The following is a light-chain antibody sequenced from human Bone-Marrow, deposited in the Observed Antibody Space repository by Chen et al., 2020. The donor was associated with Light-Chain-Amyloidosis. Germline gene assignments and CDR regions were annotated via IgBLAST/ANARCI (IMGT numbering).Light chain of an antibody. CDR2: EVT. CDR3: SGYTSTNTLV. CDR1: SSDVGGDNH. Sequence: QSALTQPASVSGSPGQSITISCTGTSSDVGGDNHVSWYQQHPDKPPKLMIYEVTNRPSWVSDRFAGYKSDNTASLTSSGRQAEEEADYFCSGYTSTNTLVVGSGTRVTVL. J-gene: IGLJ1*01. V-gene: IGLV2-14*01.